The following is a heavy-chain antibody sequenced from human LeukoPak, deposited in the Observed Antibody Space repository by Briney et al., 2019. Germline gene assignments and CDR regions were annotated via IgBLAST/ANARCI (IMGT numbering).Heavy chain of an antibody. CDR1: GYTFTSYY. Sequence: ASVKVSCKASGYTFTSYYMHWVRQAPGQGLEWMGWINTNTGNPTYAQGFTGRFVFSLDTSVSTTYLQISSLKAEDTAVYYCARENYDSSGYHYYFDSWGQGTLVTVSS. J-gene: IGHJ4*02. CDR3: ARENYDSSGYHYYFDS. D-gene: IGHD3-22*01. CDR2: INTNTGNP. V-gene: IGHV7-4-1*02.